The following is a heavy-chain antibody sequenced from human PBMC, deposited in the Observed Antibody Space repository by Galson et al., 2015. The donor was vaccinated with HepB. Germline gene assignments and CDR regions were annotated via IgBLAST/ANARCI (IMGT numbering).Heavy chain of an antibody. D-gene: IGHD4-17*01. J-gene: IGHJ4*02. CDR1: GGSFSGYY. Sequence: SETLSLTCAVYGGSFSGYYWSWIRQPPGKGLEWIGEINHSGSTNYNPSLKSRVTISVDTSKNQFSLKLSSVTAADTAVYYCARATQTVTVRYWGQGTLVTVSS. CDR2: INHSGST. V-gene: IGHV4-34*01. CDR3: ARATQTVTVRY.